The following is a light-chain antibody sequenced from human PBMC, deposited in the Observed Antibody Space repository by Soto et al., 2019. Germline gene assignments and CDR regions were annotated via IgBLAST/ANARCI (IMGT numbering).Light chain of an antibody. J-gene: IGKJ3*01. CDR1: QSVRSY. Sequence: EIVLTQSPATLSLSPGERATLSCRASQSVRSYSAWYQQKPGQAPRLLIYGASNRATGIPDRFSGSGSGTDFTLTISSLEPEDSAVYYCQHRGSWPQFTFGPGTKVEIK. CDR3: QHRGSWPQFT. CDR2: GAS. V-gene: IGKV3-11*01.